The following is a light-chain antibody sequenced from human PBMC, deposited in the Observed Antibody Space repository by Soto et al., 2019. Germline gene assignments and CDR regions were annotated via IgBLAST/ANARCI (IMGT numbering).Light chain of an antibody. V-gene: IGLV1-51*01. J-gene: IGLJ3*02. CDR3: GTWDSSLSAGRAV. Sequence: QAVVTQPPSVSAAPGQRVTISCSGGSSNIGSNYVSWYQQFPGTGPRLLIYDNNKRPPGIPDRFSGSKSGTSATLGITGLQTGDEADYYCGTWDSSLSAGRAVFGGGTKLTGL. CDR2: DNN. CDR1: SSNIGSNY.